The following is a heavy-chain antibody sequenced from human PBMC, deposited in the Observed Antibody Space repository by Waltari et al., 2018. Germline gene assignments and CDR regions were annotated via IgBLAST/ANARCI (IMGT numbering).Heavy chain of an antibody. D-gene: IGHD6-13*01. CDR1: GFTFSSYA. V-gene: IGHV3-23*01. J-gene: IGHJ4*02. Sequence: EVQLLESGGGLVQPGGALRLSCAASGFTFSSYAMSWGRLAPGKGLEWVSAISGGGGSTYHADAVKGRVTISRDNAKNYLYLQMNSRRAEDTAVYYCAKDSERGQQLGPGEDYFDYWGQGTLVTVSS. CDR2: ISGGGGST. CDR3: AKDSERGQQLGPGEDYFDY.